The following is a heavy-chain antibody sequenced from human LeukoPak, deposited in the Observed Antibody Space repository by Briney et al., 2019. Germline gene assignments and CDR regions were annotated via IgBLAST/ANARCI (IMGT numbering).Heavy chain of an antibody. CDR1: GFTFSSYW. J-gene: IGHJ6*02. D-gene: IGHD6-19*01. Sequence: GGSLRLSCAASGFTFSSYWMSWVRQAPGKGLEWVANIKQDGSEKYYVDSVKGRFTISRDNAKNSLYLQMNSLRAEDTAVYYCARVWGVAVAGSYYYYGMDVWGQGTTVTVSS. V-gene: IGHV3-7*01. CDR2: IKQDGSEK. CDR3: ARVWGVAVAGSYYYYGMDV.